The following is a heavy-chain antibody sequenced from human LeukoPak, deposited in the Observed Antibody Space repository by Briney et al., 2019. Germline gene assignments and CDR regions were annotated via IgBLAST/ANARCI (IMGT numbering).Heavy chain of an antibody. Sequence: GGSLRLSCAASGCTFSSYIMNWVRQAPGKGLEWVSCISSSSSYIYYADSVKGRFTISRDNAKNSLYLQMNSLRAEDTAVYYCAREAGYSSSWYYFDYWGQGTLVTVSS. CDR3: AREAGYSSSWYYFDY. J-gene: IGHJ4*02. CDR2: ISSSSSYI. D-gene: IGHD6-13*01. CDR1: GCTFSSYI. V-gene: IGHV3-21*01.